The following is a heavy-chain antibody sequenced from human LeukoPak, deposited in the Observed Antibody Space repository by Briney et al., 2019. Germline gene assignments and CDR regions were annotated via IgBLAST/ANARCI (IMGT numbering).Heavy chain of an antibody. D-gene: IGHD3-10*01. V-gene: IGHV3-48*01. CDR2: ISSSSSTI. CDR1: GFTFSSYS. Sequence: GGSLRLSCAASGFTFSSYSMNWVRQAPGKGLEWVSYISSSSSTIYYADSVKGRFTISRDNAKNSLYLQMNSLRAEDTAVYYCARLRDGSGSYYNVISYYYYYMDVWGKGTTVTVSS. CDR3: ARLRDGSGSYYNVISYYYYYMDV. J-gene: IGHJ6*03.